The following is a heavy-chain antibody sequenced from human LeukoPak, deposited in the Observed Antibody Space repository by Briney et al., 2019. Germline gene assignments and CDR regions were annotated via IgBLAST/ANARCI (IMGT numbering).Heavy chain of an antibody. CDR2: INPSGGST. CDR3: ARGPYGDYSSWFDP. CDR1: GYTFTSYY. V-gene: IGHV1-46*01. Sequence: ASVKVSFKAPGYTFTSYYLHWVRQAPGQGLEWMGIINPSGGSTRYAQKFQGRVTMTRDTSTSTVYMELSSLRSEDTALYYCARGPYGDYSSWFDPWAREPWSPSPQ. J-gene: IGHJ5*02. D-gene: IGHD3-16*01.